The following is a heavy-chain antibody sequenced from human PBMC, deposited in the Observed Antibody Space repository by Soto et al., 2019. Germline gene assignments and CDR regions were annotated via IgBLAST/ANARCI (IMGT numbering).Heavy chain of an antibody. CDR2: IFDSGST. V-gene: IGHV4-59*01. CDR1: GGSISSYY. J-gene: IGHJ6*03. D-gene: IGHD3-3*01. CDR3: ARMAQNDFWSGYSRYHYYYMDV. Sequence: PSDTLSLTCTVSGGSISSYYWSWIRQPPGKGLEWIGYIFDSGSTNYNPSLKSRVTISVDTSKNQFSLKLSSVTAADTAVYYCARMAQNDFWSGYSRYHYYYMDVWGKGTTVTVSS.